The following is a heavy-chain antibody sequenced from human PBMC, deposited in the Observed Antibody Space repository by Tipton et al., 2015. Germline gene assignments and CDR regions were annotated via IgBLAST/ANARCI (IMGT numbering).Heavy chain of an antibody. J-gene: IGHJ5*02. CDR2: INSDASEK. CDR1: GFTFSNFW. Sequence: GSLRLSCAASGFTFSNFWMNWVRQAPGKGLEWVANINSDASEKYYVDSVKGRFTISRDNAKNSLYLHIDSLRAEDTAVYYCALTNWFDPWGQGTLVTVSS. V-gene: IGHV3-7*01. CDR3: ALTNWFDP.